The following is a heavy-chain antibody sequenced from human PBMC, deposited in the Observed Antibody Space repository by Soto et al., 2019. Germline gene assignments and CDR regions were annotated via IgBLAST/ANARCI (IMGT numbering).Heavy chain of an antibody. D-gene: IGHD3-3*01. V-gene: IGHV1-69*13. J-gene: IGHJ6*02. Sequence: ASVKVSCKASGGTFSSYAISWVRQAPGQGLEWMGGIIPIFGTANYAQKFQGRVTITADESTSTAYMELSSLRSEDTAVYYCVILEWAAAATGNYYYYYGMDVWGQGTKVTVSS. CDR1: GGTFSSYA. CDR3: VILEWAAAATGNYYYYYGMDV. CDR2: IIPIFGTA.